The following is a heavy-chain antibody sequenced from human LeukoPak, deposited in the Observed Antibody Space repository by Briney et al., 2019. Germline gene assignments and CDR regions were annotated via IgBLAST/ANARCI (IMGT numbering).Heavy chain of an antibody. CDR1: GFTFDDYA. J-gene: IGHJ6*02. CDR2: ISWNSGSI. D-gene: IGHD5-12*01. CDR3: AKAPLYSGYYGMDV. Sequence: GGSLRLSCAASGFTFDDYAMHWVRQAPGKGLEWVSGISWNSGSIGYADSVKGRFTISRDNAKNSLYLQMNSLRAEDTALYYCAKAPLYSGYYGMDVWGQGTTVTVSS. V-gene: IGHV3-9*01.